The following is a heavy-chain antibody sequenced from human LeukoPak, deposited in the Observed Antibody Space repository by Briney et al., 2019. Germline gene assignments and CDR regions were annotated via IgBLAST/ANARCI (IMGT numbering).Heavy chain of an antibody. CDR1: GFTFGDYA. Sequence: GRSLRLSCTASGFTFGDYAMSWVRQAPGKGLEWVGFIRSKTYGGTTEYAASVKGRFTISRDDSKSIAYLQMNSLKTEDTAVYYCARDEYNSAYRPFDSWGQGTLVTVSP. CDR3: ARDEYNSAYRPFDS. CDR2: IRSKTYGGTT. D-gene: IGHD1-1*01. V-gene: IGHV3-49*04. J-gene: IGHJ4*02.